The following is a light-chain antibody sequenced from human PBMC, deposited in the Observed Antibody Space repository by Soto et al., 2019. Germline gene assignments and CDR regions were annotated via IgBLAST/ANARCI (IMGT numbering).Light chain of an antibody. J-gene: IGLJ3*02. CDR2: EVS. CDR3: SPYTSSSTLGV. V-gene: IGLV2-14*01. CDR1: STDVGGYNY. Sequence: QSALSQPASVSGSPRQSLTISRTGTSTDVGGYNYVSRYQQHQGKAPKLMIYEVSNRPSGVSNRLADAKSGNTACLNISGLQAEDDAEYYCSPYTSSSTLGVFGRGTKLTVL.